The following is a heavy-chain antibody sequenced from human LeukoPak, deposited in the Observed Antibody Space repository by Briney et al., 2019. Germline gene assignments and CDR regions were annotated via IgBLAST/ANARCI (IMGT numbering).Heavy chain of an antibody. CDR3: AKSMVRGVNRPLQNFDY. CDR1: GFTFSSYA. CDR2: ISGSGGST. Sequence: SGGSLRLSCAASGFTFSSYAMSWVRQAPGKGLEWGSAISGSGGSTYYADSVKGRFTISRDNSKNTLYLQMNSLRAEDTAVYYCAKSMVRGVNRPLQNFDYWGQGTLVTVSS. V-gene: IGHV3-23*01. J-gene: IGHJ4*02. D-gene: IGHD3-10*01.